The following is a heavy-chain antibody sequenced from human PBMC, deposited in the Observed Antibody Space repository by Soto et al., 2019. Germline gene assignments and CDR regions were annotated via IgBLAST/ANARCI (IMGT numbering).Heavy chain of an antibody. V-gene: IGHV4-39*01. J-gene: IGHJ4*02. Sequence: SETLSLTCTVSGGSISSSSYYWGWIRQPPGKGLEWIGSIYYSGSTYYNPSLKSRVTISVDTSKNQFSLKLSSVTAADTAVYYCARRIAAAGTTLDYWGQGTLVTVSS. CDR1: GGSISSSSYY. CDR2: IYYSGST. D-gene: IGHD6-13*01. CDR3: ARRIAAAGTTLDY.